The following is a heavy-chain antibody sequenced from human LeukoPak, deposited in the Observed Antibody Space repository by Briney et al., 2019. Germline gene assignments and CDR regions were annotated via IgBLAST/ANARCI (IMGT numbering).Heavy chain of an antibody. D-gene: IGHD6-6*01. CDR3: AKDISPLEYSSSSGFDY. CDR2: ISWNSGSI. Sequence: PGGSLRLSCAASGFTFDDYAMHWVRQAPGKGLQWVSGISWNSGSIGYADSVKGRFTISRDNAKNSLYLQMNSLRAEDMALYYCAKDISPLEYSSSSGFDYWGQGTLVTVSS. J-gene: IGHJ4*02. V-gene: IGHV3-9*03. CDR1: GFTFDDYA.